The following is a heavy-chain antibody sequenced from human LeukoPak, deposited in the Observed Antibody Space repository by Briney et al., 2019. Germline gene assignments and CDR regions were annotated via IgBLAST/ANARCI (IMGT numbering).Heavy chain of an antibody. V-gene: IGHV3-21*01. D-gene: IGHD3-10*01. CDR2: ISSSSYI. Sequence: GGSLRLSCAASGFTFSSYSMNWVRQAPGKGLEWVSSISSSSYIYYADSVKGRFTISRDNAKNSLYLQMNSLRAEDTAAYYCAREEILWFGELWGQGTLVTVSS. CDR1: GFTFSSYS. J-gene: IGHJ4*02. CDR3: AREEILWFGEL.